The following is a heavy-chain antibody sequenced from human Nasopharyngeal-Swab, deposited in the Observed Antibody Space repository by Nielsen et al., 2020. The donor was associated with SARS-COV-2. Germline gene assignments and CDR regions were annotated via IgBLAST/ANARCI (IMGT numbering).Heavy chain of an antibody. CDR3: ARDSEVAYCGGDCYLDY. CDR2: ISDSGGTT. CDR1: GFTFSTYA. D-gene: IGHD2-21*02. J-gene: IGHJ4*02. V-gene: IGHV3-23*01. Sequence: GGSLRLSCAASGFTFSTYAMSWVRQAPGKGLEWVSDISDSGGTTYYADSVKGRFTISRDNSKNTLYLQMNSLRAEDTAVYYCARDSEVAYCGGDCYLDYWGQGTLVTVSS.